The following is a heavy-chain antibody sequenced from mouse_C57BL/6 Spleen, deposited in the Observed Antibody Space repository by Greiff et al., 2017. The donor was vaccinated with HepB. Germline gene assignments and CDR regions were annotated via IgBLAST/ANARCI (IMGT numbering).Heavy chain of an antibody. D-gene: IGHD1-1*01. V-gene: IGHV1-64*01. CDR2: IHPNSGST. Sequence: VQLQQPGAELVKPGASVKLSCKASGYTFTSYWMHWVKQRPGQGLEWIGMIHPNSGSTNYNEKSKSKATLTVDKSSSTAYMQLSSLTSEDSAVYYGARSPSYYGSSYDAMDYWGQGTSVTVSS. CDR3: ARSPSYYGSSYDAMDY. CDR1: GYTFTSYW. J-gene: IGHJ4*01.